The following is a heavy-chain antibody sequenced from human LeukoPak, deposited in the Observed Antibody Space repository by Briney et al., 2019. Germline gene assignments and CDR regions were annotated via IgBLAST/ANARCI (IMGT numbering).Heavy chain of an antibody. CDR1: GGSISGYY. Sequence: SETLSLTCTVSGGSISGYYCSWIRQPPGKGLEWIGYIYYSGSTNYNPSLKSRVTISVDTSKNQFSLKLSSVTAADTAVYYCARGSYYYDSSGYYLDYWGQGTLVTVSS. CDR3: ARGSYYYDSSGYYLDY. CDR2: IYYSGST. J-gene: IGHJ4*02. D-gene: IGHD3-22*01. V-gene: IGHV4-59*01.